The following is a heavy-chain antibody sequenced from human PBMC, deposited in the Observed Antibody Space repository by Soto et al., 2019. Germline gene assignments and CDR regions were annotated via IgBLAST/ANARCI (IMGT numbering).Heavy chain of an antibody. V-gene: IGHV5-51*01. CDR1: GYSFTSYW. CDR2: IYPGDSDT. J-gene: IGHJ6*02. Sequence: PGESLKISCKGSGYSFTSYWIGWVRQMPGKGLEWMGIIYPGDSDTRYSPSFQGQVTISADKSISTAYLQWSSLKASDTAMYYCARWSNSSSWYLYGMDVSGQGTTVTVSS. D-gene: IGHD6-13*01. CDR3: ARWSNSSSWYLYGMDV.